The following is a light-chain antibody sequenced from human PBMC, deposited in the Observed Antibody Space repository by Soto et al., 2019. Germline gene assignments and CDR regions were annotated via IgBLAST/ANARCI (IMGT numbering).Light chain of an antibody. CDR3: QQYNNWPAIT. V-gene: IGKV3D-15*01. CDR1: QSVSSN. J-gene: IGKJ5*01. CDR2: GAS. Sequence: EIVMTQSPATLSVSPGERATLSCRASQSVSSNLAWYQQKPGQAPGLLIYGASTRATGIPARFSGSGSGTEFTLTISSLQSEDFAVYYCQQYNNWPAITFGQGTRLEIK.